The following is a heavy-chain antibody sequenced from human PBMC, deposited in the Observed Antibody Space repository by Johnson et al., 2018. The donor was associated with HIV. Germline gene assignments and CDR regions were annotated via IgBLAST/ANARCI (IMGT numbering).Heavy chain of an antibody. CDR2: ISYHGSNK. J-gene: IGHJ3*01. CDR1: GFTFSRYA. D-gene: IGHD3-16*01. CDR3: AAGGRPESVA. Sequence: QVQVLESGGGVVQPGRSLRLSCAASGFTFSRYAMHWVRQAPGKGLEWVAVISYHGSNKYDADSVKGRFTISRDNSKKSVYLQMNSLRAEDTAVYYCAAGGRPESVAWGQGTMVTVSS. V-gene: IGHV3-30-3*01.